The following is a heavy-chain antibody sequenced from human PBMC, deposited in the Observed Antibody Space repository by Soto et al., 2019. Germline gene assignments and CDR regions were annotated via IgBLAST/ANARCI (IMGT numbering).Heavy chain of an antibody. J-gene: IGHJ3*02. D-gene: IGHD4-17*01. CDR3: ARAIITVTTISDAFDI. Sequence: QVQLQESGPGLVKPSQTLSLTCTVSGGSISSGGYYWSWIRQHPGKGLEGIGYIYYSGSTYYNPSLKSRVTISVDTSKNQFSLKLSSVTAADTAVYYCARAIITVTTISDAFDIWGQGTMVTVSS. CDR1: GGSISSGGYY. V-gene: IGHV4-31*03. CDR2: IYYSGST.